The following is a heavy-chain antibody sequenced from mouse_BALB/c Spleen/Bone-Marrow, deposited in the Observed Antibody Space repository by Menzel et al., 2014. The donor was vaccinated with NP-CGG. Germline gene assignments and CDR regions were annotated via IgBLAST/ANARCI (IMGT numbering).Heavy chain of an antibody. CDR3: AREATYYAYFDY. V-gene: IGHV1-4*02. D-gene: IGHD1-1*01. CDR2: INPSRGYT. CDR1: GYTFTSFT. J-gene: IGHJ2*01. Sequence: VNVVESAPELARPGASVKMSCKASGYTFTSFTIQWIKQRPGQGLEWIGYINPSRGYTGYNLKFKDKTTLTADKSSSTTYMQLTSLTSEDSAVYYCAREATYYAYFDYWGQGTTLAVSS.